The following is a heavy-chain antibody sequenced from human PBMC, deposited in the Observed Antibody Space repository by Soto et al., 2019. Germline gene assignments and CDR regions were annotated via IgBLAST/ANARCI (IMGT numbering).Heavy chain of an antibody. V-gene: IGHV1-3*01. CDR3: ARAVAGPADFDY. CDR1: GYTFTGYA. J-gene: IGHJ4*02. CDR2: INAGNGNT. Sequence: GASVKVSCKASGYTFTGYAMHWVRQAPGQRLEWMGWINAGNGNTKYSQKFQGRVTITRDTSASTAYMELSSLRSEDTAVYYCARAVAGPADFDYWGQGTLVTVSS. D-gene: IGHD5-12*01.